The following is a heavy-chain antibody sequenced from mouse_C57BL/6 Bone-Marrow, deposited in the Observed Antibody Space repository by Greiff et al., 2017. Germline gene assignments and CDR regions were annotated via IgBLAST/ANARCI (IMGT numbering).Heavy chain of an antibody. CDR3: ARWGWLLRPFAY. J-gene: IGHJ3*01. Sequence: VPLQPPGAELVRPGSSVKLSCKASGYTFTSYWMDWVKQRPGQGLEWIGNIYPSDSETHYNQKFKDKATLTVDKSSSTAYMQLSSMTAEDSAVYYCARWGWLLRPFAYWGQGTLVTVSA. D-gene: IGHD2-3*01. CDR2: IYPSDSET. V-gene: IGHV1-61*01. CDR1: GYTFTSYW.